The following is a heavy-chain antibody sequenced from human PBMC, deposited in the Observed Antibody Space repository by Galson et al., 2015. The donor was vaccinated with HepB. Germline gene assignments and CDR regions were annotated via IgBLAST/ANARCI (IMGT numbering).Heavy chain of an antibody. V-gene: IGHV3-21*01. CDR1: GFTFSSYS. CDR2: ISSSSSYI. D-gene: IGHD3-22*01. CDR3: ARDLRGITMIVVADGMDV. J-gene: IGHJ6*02. Sequence: LRLSCAASGFTFSSYSMNWVRQAPGKGLEWVSSISSSSSYIYYADSVKGRFTISRDNAKNSLYLQMSSLRAEDTAVYYCARDLRGITMIVVADGMDVWGQGTTVTVSS.